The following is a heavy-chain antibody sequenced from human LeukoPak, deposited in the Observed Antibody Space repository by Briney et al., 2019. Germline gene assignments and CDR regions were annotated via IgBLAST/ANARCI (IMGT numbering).Heavy chain of an antibody. CDR1: GFTFSSYW. Sequence: GGSLRLSCAASGFTFSSYWMSWVRQAPGKGLEWVANIKQDGSEKYYVDSVKGRFTISRDNAKNSLYLQMNSLRAEDTAVYYCAKGVVAAAFWFDPWGQETLVTVSS. CDR2: IKQDGSEK. J-gene: IGHJ5*02. V-gene: IGHV3-7*01. D-gene: IGHD2-15*01. CDR3: AKGVVAAAFWFDP.